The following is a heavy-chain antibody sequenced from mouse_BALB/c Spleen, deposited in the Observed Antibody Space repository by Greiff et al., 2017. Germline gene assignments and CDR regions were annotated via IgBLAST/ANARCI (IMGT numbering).Heavy chain of an antibody. D-gene: IGHD4-1*01. CDR1: GFTFSSYT. Sequence: EVKVVESGGGLVKPGGSLKLSCAASGFTFSSYTMSWVRQTPEKRLEWVATISSGGSYTYYPDSVKGRFTISRDNAKNTLYLQMSSLKSEDTAMYYCTRETNWSHYFDYWGQGTTLTVSS. CDR2: ISSGGSYT. CDR3: TRETNWSHYFDY. V-gene: IGHV5-6-4*01. J-gene: IGHJ2*01.